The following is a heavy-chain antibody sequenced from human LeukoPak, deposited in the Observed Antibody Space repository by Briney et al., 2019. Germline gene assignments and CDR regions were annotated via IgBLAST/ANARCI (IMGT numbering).Heavy chain of an antibody. CDR3: ARVGAYYDFWSGYYEVYYYYGMDV. D-gene: IGHD3-3*01. J-gene: IGHJ6*02. V-gene: IGHV1-8*01. Sequence: GASVKVSCKASGYTFTSCDINWVRQATGQGLEWMGWMNPNSGNTGYAQKFQGRVTMTRNTSISTAYMELSSLRSEDTAVYYCARVGAYYDFWSGYYEVYYYYGMDVWGQGTTVTVSS. CDR1: GYTFTSCD. CDR2: MNPNSGNT.